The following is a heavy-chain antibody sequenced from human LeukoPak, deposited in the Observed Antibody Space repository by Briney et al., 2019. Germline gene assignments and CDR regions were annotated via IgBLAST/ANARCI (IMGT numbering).Heavy chain of an antibody. Sequence: TGGSLRLSCAASGFTFSSYAMSWVRQAPGKGLEWVSAISGSGGSTYYADSVKGRFTISRDNSKNTLYLQMNSLRAEDTAVYYCAKGGYGFTVGNFFDYWGQGTLVTVSS. D-gene: IGHD4-23*01. CDR1: GFTFSSYA. J-gene: IGHJ4*02. CDR2: ISGSGGST. CDR3: AKGGYGFTVGNFFDY. V-gene: IGHV3-23*01.